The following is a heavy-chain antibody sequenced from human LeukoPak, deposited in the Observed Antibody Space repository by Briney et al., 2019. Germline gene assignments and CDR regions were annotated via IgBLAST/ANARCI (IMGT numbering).Heavy chain of an antibody. V-gene: IGHV4-61*08. J-gene: IGHJ4*02. CDR3: VAPRTISGFVDY. CDR1: GGSVNSGVYY. Sequence: PSETLSLTCTVSGGSVNSGVYYWSWIRQPPGKGLEYIGYIYYSGSTNYNPSLKSRVTISVDTSKNQFSLKLSSVTAADTAVYYCVAPRTISGFVDYWGQGTLVTVSS. D-gene: IGHD2-8*01. CDR2: IYYSGST.